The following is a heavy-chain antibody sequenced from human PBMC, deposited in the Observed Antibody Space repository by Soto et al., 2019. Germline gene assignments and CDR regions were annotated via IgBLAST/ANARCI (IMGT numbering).Heavy chain of an antibody. CDR3: ARDEQLTTYGMDV. Sequence: PVGSLRLSCAASGFTFSSYGMHWVRQAPGKGLEWVAVIWYDGSNKYYADSVKGRFTISRDNSKNTLYLQMNSLRAEDTAVYYCARDEQLTTYGMDVWGQGTTVTVSS. D-gene: IGHD6-6*01. V-gene: IGHV3-33*01. CDR2: IWYDGSNK. J-gene: IGHJ6*02. CDR1: GFTFSSYG.